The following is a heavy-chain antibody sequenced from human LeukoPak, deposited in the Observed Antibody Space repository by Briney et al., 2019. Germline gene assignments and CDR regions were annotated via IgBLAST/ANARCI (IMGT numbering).Heavy chain of an antibody. CDR1: GGSISSTYYS. V-gene: IGHV4-39*01. CDR2: IYYSGST. J-gene: IGHJ3*02. D-gene: IGHD6-19*01. Sequence: SETLSLTCTVSGGSISSTYYSWDWIRQPPGKGLEWIGSIYYSGSTYYNPSLKSRVTISVDTSKNQFSLKLSSVTAADTAVYYCARLNIGWSGAFDIWGQGTMVTVSS. CDR3: ARLNIGWSGAFDI.